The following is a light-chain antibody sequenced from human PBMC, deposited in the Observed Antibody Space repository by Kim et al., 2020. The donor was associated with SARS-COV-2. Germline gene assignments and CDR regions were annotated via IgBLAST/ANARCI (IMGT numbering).Light chain of an antibody. J-gene: IGKJ4*01. CDR2: DAS. CDR1: QSVNIY. Sequence: LSLSPGERATLSCRASQSVNIYLAWYQQKPGQAPRLLIYDASNRATGIPARFSGSGSGTDFTLTISSLEPEDFAIYYCQQRSDWPTFGGGTKVDIK. CDR3: QQRSDWPT. V-gene: IGKV3-11*01.